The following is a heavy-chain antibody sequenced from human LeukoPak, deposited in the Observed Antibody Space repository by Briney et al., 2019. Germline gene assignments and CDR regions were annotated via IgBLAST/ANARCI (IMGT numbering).Heavy chain of an antibody. CDR2: ISTTGST. V-gene: IGHV4-4*07. CDR3: AREYSSSSGRTFDY. CDR1: GGSISSYY. Sequence: SETLSLTCTVSGGSISSYYWNWIRQPAGKGLEWIGRISTTGSTNYNPSLKSRLTMSVDTSKNQFSLRLSSVSAADTAVYHCAREYSSSSGRTFDYWGQGTLVTVSS. J-gene: IGHJ4*02. D-gene: IGHD6-6*01.